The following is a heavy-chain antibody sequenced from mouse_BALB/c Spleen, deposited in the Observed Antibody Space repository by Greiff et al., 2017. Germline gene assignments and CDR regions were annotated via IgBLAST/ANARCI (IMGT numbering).Heavy chain of an antibody. CDR1: GYTFTSYV. CDR2: INPYNDGT. Sequence: QLQQSGPELVKPGASVKMSCKASGYTFTSYVMHWVKQKPGQGLEWIGYINPYNDGTKYNEKFKGKATLTSDKSSSTAYMELSSLTSEDSAVYYCAWYGNYGAMDYWGQGTSVTVSS. J-gene: IGHJ4*01. D-gene: IGHD2-10*02. CDR3: AWYGNYGAMDY. V-gene: IGHV1-14*01.